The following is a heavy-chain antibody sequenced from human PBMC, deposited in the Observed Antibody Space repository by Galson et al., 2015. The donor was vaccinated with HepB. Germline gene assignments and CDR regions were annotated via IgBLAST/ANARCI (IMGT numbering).Heavy chain of an antibody. CDR2: VSDSGTPT. CDR3: AKDPTPPTSAWSFDL. J-gene: IGHJ2*01. CDR1: GVTFNNYD. V-gene: IGHV3-23*01. Sequence: SQRLSCAASGVTFNNYDMTWVRQAPGKGLEWVSSVSDSGTPTFYADSVQGRFTISRDNSKKTLYLQMNSLRVEDTAVYYCAKDPTPPTSAWSFDLWGRATLVTVYS. D-gene: IGHD4-17*01.